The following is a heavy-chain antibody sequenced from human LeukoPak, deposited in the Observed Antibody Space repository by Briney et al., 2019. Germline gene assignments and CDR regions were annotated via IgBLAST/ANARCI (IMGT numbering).Heavy chain of an antibody. CDR1: GGSISSSSYY. Sequence: PSETLSLTCTVSGGSISSSSYYWGWIRQPPGKGLEWIGSIYYSGSTYYNPSLKSRVTISVDTSKNQFSLKLSSVTAADTALYYCARDGSRGHYWGQGTLVTVSS. CDR3: ARDGSRGHY. J-gene: IGHJ4*02. V-gene: IGHV4-39*07. CDR2: IYYSGST. D-gene: IGHD3-10*01.